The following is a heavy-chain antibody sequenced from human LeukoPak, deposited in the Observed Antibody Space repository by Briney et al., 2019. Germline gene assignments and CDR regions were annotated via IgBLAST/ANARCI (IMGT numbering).Heavy chain of an antibody. J-gene: IGHJ1*01. CDR3: AKESGIRSYGAYFPH. Sequence: GGSLRLSCAASGFTFSSYAMHWVRQAPGKGLEWVAVISYDGSTKYYADSVKGRFTISRDDSKSTLYLQMNSLRAEDTAVYYCAKESGIRSYGAYFPHWAQGTLVTVSS. V-gene: IGHV3-30-3*01. CDR1: GFTFSSYA. CDR2: ISYDGSTK. D-gene: IGHD4-17*01.